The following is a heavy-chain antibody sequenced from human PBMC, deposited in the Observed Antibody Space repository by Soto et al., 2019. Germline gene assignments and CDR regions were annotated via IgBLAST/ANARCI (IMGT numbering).Heavy chain of an antibody. V-gene: IGHV3-23*01. Sequence: GGSLRLSCAASGFTFSSYAMSWVRQAPGKGLEWVSAISGSGGSTYYADSVKGRFTISRDNSKNTLYLQMNSLRAEDTAVYYCAKDQDWGSCLGTRYFDYWGQGTLVTVSS. CDR3: AKDQDWGSCLGTRYFDY. D-gene: IGHD7-27*01. CDR1: GFTFSSYA. J-gene: IGHJ4*02. CDR2: ISGSGGST.